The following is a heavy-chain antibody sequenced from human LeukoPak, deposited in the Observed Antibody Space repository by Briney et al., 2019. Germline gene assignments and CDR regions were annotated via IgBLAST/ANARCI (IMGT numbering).Heavy chain of an antibody. D-gene: IGHD3-3*01. CDR2: ISAGGSTI. J-gene: IGHJ6*03. V-gene: IGHV3-23*01. Sequence: GGSLRLSCEASGFTFTSYDMNWVRQAPGKGLEWVSVISAGGSTIYYADSVKDRTTVSRDNSKNTLYLQVNSLRAEDTAVYYCAKGVGYYTGYSYHYYMDVWGKGTTVTISS. CDR3: AKGVGYYTGYSYHYYMDV. CDR1: GFTFTSYD.